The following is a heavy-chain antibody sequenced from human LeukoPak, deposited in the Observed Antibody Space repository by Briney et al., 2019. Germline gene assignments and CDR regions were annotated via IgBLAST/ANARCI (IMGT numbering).Heavy chain of an antibody. Sequence: SETLSLTCAVYGGSFSGYYWSWIRQPPGKGLEWIGEINHSGSTNYNPSLKSRVTISVDTSKNQFSLKLRSVTAADTAVYYCARVMVRGVIIRSYYYYYGMDVWGKGTTVTVSS. CDR3: ARVMVRGVIIRSYYYYYGMDV. V-gene: IGHV4-34*01. CDR2: INHSGST. J-gene: IGHJ6*04. CDR1: GGSFSGYY. D-gene: IGHD3-10*01.